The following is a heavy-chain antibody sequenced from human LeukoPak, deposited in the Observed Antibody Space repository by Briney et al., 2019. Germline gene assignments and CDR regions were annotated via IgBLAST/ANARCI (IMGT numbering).Heavy chain of an antibody. V-gene: IGHV4-61*01. D-gene: IGHD3-22*01. Sequence: SETLSLTCTVSGYFISSGYYWSWIRQPPGKGLEWIGYIYYSGSTNYNPSLKSRVTISVDTSKNQFSLKLSSVTAADTAVYYCASSSGLAENDYWGQGTLVTVSS. CDR1: GYFISSGYY. CDR3: ASSSGLAENDY. CDR2: IYYSGST. J-gene: IGHJ4*02.